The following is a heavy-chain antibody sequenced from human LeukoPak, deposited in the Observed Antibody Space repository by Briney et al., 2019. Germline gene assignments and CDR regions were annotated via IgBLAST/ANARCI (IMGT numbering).Heavy chain of an antibody. CDR3: ARGEGARDGYNYEGPFYFDY. CDR1: GGPFSDYY. V-gene: IGHV4-34*01. Sequence: TSETLSLTCAVYGGPFSDYYWSWIRQPPGKGLEWIGKINHSGSTNYSPSLKSRVTISIDTSKNQFSLKLNPMTAADTAVYYCARGEGARDGYNYEGPFYFDYWGQGTLVTVSS. D-gene: IGHD5-24*01. CDR2: INHSGST. J-gene: IGHJ4*02.